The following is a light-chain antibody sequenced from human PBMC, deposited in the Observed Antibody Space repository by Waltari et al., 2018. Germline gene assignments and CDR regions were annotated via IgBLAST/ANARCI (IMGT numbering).Light chain of an antibody. V-gene: IGLV2-11*01. CDR3: CSYAGSYTWV. CDR2: DVS. CDR1: SRDVGGYNY. J-gene: IGLJ3*02. Sequence: QSALTQPRSVSGSLGQSVTISCPGTSRDVGGYNYVSWYHQHPGKAPKLMIYDVSMRPSGVPDRFSGSKSGNTASLTISGLQAEDEADYYCCSYAGSYTWVFGGGTKLTVL.